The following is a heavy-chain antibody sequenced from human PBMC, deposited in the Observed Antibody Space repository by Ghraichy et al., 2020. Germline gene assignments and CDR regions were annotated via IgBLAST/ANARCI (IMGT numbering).Heavy chain of an antibody. V-gene: IGHV3-7*01. CDR3: ARDESGTHNGWFDP. CDR1: GFMFSNFR. Sequence: GGSLRLSCVASGFMFSNFRMTWVRQAPGKGLEWVASIKQDESEKDYVDSVKGRFTISRDNAKNSLYLQMNSLRAEDTAVYYCARDESGTHNGWFDPWGQGTLVTVSS. D-gene: IGHD3-3*01. J-gene: IGHJ5*02. CDR2: IKQDESEK.